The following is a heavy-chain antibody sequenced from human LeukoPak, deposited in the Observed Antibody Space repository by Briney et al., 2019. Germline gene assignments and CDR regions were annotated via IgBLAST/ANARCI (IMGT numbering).Heavy chain of an antibody. CDR2: INHSGST. V-gene: IGHV4-34*01. Sequence: SETLSLTCAVYGGSFSGYYWSWIRQPPGKGLEWIGEINHSGSTNYNPSLKSRVTISVDTSKNHFSLKLSSVTAADTAVYYCAREMTTVTKDDYWAGEPWSPSPQ. CDR3: AREMTTVTKDDY. CDR1: GGSFSGYY. J-gene: IGHJ4*02. D-gene: IGHD4-17*01.